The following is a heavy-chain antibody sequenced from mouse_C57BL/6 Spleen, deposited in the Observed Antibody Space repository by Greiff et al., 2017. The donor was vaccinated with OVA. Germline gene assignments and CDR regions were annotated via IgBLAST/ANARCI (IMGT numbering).Heavy chain of an antibody. CDR3: ARDGASAWFAY. Sequence: VQLQQSGPGMVKPSQSLSLTCTVTGYSITSGYDWHWIRHFPGNKLEWMGYISYSGSTNYNPSLKSRISITHDTSKNHFFLKLNSVTTEDTATYYCARDGASAWFAYWGQGTLVTVSA. J-gene: IGHJ3*01. D-gene: IGHD3-1*01. CDR1: GYSITSGYD. CDR2: ISYSGST. V-gene: IGHV3-1*01.